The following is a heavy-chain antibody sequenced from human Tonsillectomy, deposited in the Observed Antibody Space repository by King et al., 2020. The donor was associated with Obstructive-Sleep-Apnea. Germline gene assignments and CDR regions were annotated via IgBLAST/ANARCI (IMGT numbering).Heavy chain of an antibody. CDR3: ARLFETYPHYYLDD. J-gene: IGHJ4*02. D-gene: IGHD3-10*01. CDR2: IYPGDSDT. CDR1: GNSFSRYW. Sequence: VQLVQSGSEVKKPGESLKISCKVSGNSFSRYWIVWVRQVPGKVLESMGIIYPGDSDTKYSPPSEGQVTMSVAKSISTAYLHWSSLKASDTAMYFCARLFETYPHYYLDDWGQGTLVTVSS. V-gene: IGHV5-51*01.